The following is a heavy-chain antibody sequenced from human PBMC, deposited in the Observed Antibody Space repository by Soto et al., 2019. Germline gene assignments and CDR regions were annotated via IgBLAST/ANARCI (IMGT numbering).Heavy chain of an antibody. J-gene: IGHJ6*02. V-gene: IGHV4-39*01. CDR1: GGSISSSSYY. D-gene: IGHD2-15*01. CDR2: IYYSGST. Sequence: SDTLSLTCTVSGGSISSSSYYWGWIRQPPGKGLEWIGSIYYSGSTYYNPSLKSRVTISVDTSKNQFSLKLSSVTAADTAVYYCARLVASSYYYYGMDVWGQGTTVTVSS. CDR3: ARLVASSYYYYGMDV.